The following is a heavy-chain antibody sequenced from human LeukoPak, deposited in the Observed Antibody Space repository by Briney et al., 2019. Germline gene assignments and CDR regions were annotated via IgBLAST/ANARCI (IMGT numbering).Heavy chain of an antibody. CDR3: ASSHYDFWSGYLNLYDY. J-gene: IGHJ4*02. V-gene: IGHV4-59*08. Sequence: SETLSLTCTVSGGSISSYYWSWIRQPPGKGLEWIGYIYYSGSTNYNPSLKSRVTISVDTSKNQFSLKLSPVTAADTAVYYCASSHYDFWSGYLNLYDYWGQGTLVTVSS. CDR2: IYYSGST. CDR1: GGSISSYY. D-gene: IGHD3-3*01.